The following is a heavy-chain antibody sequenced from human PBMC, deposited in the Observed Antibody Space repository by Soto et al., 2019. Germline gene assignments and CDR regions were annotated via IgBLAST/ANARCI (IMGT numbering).Heavy chain of an antibody. CDR2: IDWDDDK. CDR1: VFSLGRSGRC. D-gene: IGHD1-26*01. Sequence: RPALVNPSLSLAVPSTFFVFSLGRSGRCQSWIRQPPGKALEWLALIDWDDDKYYSTSLKTRLTISKDTSKNQVVLTMTNMDPVDTATYYCARVAGAALDYWGQGTLVPFSS. CDR3: ARVAGAALDY. J-gene: IGHJ4*02. V-gene: IGHV2-70*01.